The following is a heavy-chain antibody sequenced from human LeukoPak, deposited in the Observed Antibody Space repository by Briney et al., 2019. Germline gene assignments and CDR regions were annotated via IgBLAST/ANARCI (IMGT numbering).Heavy chain of an antibody. J-gene: IGHJ4*02. D-gene: IGHD3-3*01. CDR3: AQTKPRGWYYDFWSGPFDY. CDR1: GGTFSSYA. V-gene: IGHV1-69*05. Sequence: SVRVSCKASGGTFSSYAISWVRQAPGQGLEWMGGIIPIFGTANYAQKFQGRVTITTDESTSTAYMELSSLRSEDTAVYYCAQTKPRGWYYDFWSGPFDYWGQGTLVTVSS. CDR2: IIPIFGTA.